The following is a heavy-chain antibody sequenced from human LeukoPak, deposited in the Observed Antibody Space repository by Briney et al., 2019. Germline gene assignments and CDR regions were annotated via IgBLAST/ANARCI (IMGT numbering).Heavy chain of an antibody. CDR1: AGPISSDSYY. D-gene: IGHD3-22*01. CDR2: IYYSGNS. Sequence: SDPLSLTCTVSAGPISSDSYYWGWIRQPPGKGLEWIGTIYYSGNSHYNPPLKSRLTISVDTSKNQFSLKLRSVTAADTALYYCASTSHKYYYECNGYSSLFDNWRQGTLVSVSS. CDR3: ASTSHKYYYECNGYSSLFDN. V-gene: IGHV4-39*07. J-gene: IGHJ4*02.